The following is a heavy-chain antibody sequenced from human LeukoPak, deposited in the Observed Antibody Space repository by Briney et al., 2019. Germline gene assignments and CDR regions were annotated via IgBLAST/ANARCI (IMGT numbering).Heavy chain of an antibody. J-gene: IGHJ4*02. CDR3: ARQGYTVSYYFLDY. CDR2: IYSTGST. CDR1: GGSVRSYW. D-gene: IGHD1-26*01. V-gene: IGHV4-4*07. Sequence: AETLSLTCDVSGGSVRSYWWGWVRQPAGKGLEWLGRIYSTGSTRFNPSLKSRLTLSIDTSTNQFSLKLTSVTAADTAVYFCARQGYTVSYYFLDYWSQGTLVTVSS.